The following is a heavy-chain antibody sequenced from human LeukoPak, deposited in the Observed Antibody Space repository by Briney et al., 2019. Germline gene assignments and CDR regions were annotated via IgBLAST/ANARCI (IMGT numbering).Heavy chain of an antibody. Sequence: GGSLRLSCAASGFTFSSYAMTWVRQAPGKGLEWVSAISGSGGSTYYADSVKGRFTISRDNSKNTLYLQMNSLRAEDTAVYYCAREGYRLERYFDYWGQGTLVTVSS. CDR2: ISGSGGST. J-gene: IGHJ4*02. V-gene: IGHV3-23*01. CDR1: GFTFSSYA. D-gene: IGHD1-1*01. CDR3: AREGYRLERYFDY.